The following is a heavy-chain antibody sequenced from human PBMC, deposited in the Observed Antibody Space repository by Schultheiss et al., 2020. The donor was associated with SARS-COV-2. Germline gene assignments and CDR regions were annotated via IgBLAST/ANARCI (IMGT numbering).Heavy chain of an antibody. CDR1: GGSISSYY. V-gene: IGHV4-59*01. CDR2: IYYSGST. CDR3: ARAGDFWSGYYTSWFDP. D-gene: IGHD3-3*01. J-gene: IGHJ5*02. Sequence: SETLSLTCTVSGGSISSYYWSWIRQPPGKGLEWIGYIYYSGSTNYNPSLKSRVTISVDTSKNQFSLKLSSVTAADTAVYYCARAGDFWSGYYTSWFDPWGQGTLVTGSS.